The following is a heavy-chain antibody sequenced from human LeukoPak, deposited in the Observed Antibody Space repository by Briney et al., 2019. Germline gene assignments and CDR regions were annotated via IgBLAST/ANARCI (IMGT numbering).Heavy chain of an antibody. D-gene: IGHD3-16*01. CDR1: GFTFSNYW. Sequence: GGSLRLSCAASGFTFSNYWMNWVRQAPGKGLEWVSSISSSSGYIYYADSVKGRFTISRDNAKNSLYLQMNSLRAEDTAIYYCARDLRPYDYVWGTDYWGQGTLVTVSS. CDR2: ISSSSGYI. J-gene: IGHJ4*02. V-gene: IGHV3-21*01. CDR3: ARDLRPYDYVWGTDY.